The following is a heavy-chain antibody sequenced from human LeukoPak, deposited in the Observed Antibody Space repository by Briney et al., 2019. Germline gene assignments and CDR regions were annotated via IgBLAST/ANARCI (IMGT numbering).Heavy chain of an antibody. CDR1: GFTFSSYA. V-gene: IGHV3-23*01. J-gene: IGHJ4*02. CDR3: AKVKWFGELLSHFDY. D-gene: IGHD3-10*01. CDR2: ISGSGGST. Sequence: GGSLRLSCAASGFTFSSYAMSWVRQAPGKGLEWVSAISGSGGSTYYADSVKGRFTISRGNSKNTLYLQMNSLRAEDTAVYYCAKVKWFGELLSHFDYWGQGTLVTVSS.